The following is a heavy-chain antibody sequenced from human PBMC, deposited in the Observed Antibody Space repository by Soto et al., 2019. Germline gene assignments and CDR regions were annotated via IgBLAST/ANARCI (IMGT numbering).Heavy chain of an antibody. CDR1: GYTFMSYP. CDR3: AREVWDY. CDR2: INAGNGNR. D-gene: IGHD2-21*01. J-gene: IGHJ4*02. V-gene: IGHV1-3*01. Sequence: VASVKVSCKASGYTFMSYPLHWVRQAPGQRLEWMGWINAGNGNRKYSQKFQGRVTITRDTSASTAYMELSSLRSEDTAVYYCAREVWDYWGQGTLVTVSS.